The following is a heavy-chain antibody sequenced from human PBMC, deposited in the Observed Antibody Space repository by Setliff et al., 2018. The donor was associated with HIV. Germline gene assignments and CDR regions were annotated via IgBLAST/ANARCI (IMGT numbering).Heavy chain of an antibody. CDR2: IFYSGSS. Sequence: SETLSLTCTVSGASISTYHWSWIRQPPGKGLEWIGYIFYSGSSNYNPSLKSRVTMSVDTSKNQFSLNLTSVTAADTAVYYCARDRGSYNFWSGLARGDNWFDPWGQGTLVTVSS. D-gene: IGHD3-3*01. V-gene: IGHV4-59*01. CDR1: GASISTYH. CDR3: ARDRGSYNFWSGLARGDNWFDP. J-gene: IGHJ5*02.